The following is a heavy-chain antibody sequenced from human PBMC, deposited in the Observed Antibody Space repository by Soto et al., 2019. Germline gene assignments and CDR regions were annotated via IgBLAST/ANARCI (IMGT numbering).Heavy chain of an antibody. CDR3: AQTLGSAVAGPGRFDL. V-gene: IGHV1-69*12. CDR2: TIPLFGTA. CDR1: GGTFSTYA. D-gene: IGHD6-19*01. J-gene: IGHJ2*01. Sequence: QVQLVQSGAEVKKPGSSVKVSCKASGGTFSTYAISWVRQAPGQGLEWMGGTIPLFGTANYAQTFQGRVMITADESTSTAYMERSSRRSEDTAVYYCAQTLGSAVAGPGRFDLWGRGTLITVSS.